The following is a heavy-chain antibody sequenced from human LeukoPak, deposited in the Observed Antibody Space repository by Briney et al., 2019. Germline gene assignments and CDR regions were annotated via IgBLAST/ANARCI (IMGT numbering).Heavy chain of an antibody. Sequence: SETLSLTCAVSGYSITSGYYWSWIRQPPGKGLEWIGEINHSGSTNYNPSLKSRVTISVDTSKNQFSLKLSSVTAADTAVYYCARVRGYYYYMDVWGKGTTVTVSS. V-gene: IGHV4-34*01. J-gene: IGHJ6*03. CDR2: INHSGST. CDR1: GYSITSGYY. CDR3: ARVRGYYYYMDV. D-gene: IGHD3-10*01.